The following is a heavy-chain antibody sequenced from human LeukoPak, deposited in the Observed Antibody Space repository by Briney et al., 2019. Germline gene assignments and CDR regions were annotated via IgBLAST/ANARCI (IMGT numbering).Heavy chain of an antibody. Sequence: PGGSLRLSCVASGLTFGSYAMTWVRQAPGKGLEWVSSTSGTGGFTYYADSVKGRFTISRDNSENTLYLQMNSLRAEDTAVYYCAKDLRYSSSWYFDYWGQGTLVTVSS. V-gene: IGHV3-23*01. CDR1: GLTFGSYA. CDR3: AKDLRYSSSWYFDY. CDR2: TSGTGGFT. J-gene: IGHJ4*02. D-gene: IGHD6-13*01.